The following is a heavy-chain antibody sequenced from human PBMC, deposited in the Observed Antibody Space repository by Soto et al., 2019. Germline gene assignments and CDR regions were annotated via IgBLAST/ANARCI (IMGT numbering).Heavy chain of an antibody. Sequence: QVQLVQSGAEVKKPGASVKVSCKASGYTFTNYGISWVRQAPGQGLEWMGWISAYNGDTNYAQKVQGRVTMTTDTSTSTAYMELRSLRSDDTAMYYCARDCLGTETTSWLDPWGQGTLVTVSS. CDR3: ARDCLGTETTSWLDP. J-gene: IGHJ5*02. CDR2: ISAYNGDT. V-gene: IGHV1-18*04. D-gene: IGHD4-4*01. CDR1: GYTFTNYG.